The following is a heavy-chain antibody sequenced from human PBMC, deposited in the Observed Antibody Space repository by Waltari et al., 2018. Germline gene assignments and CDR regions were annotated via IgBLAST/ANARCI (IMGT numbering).Heavy chain of an antibody. CDR2: IYYTGST. V-gene: IGHV4-59*11. CDR1: GCSFSTHY. Sequence: QVQLQESGPGLVKPSETLSLTCTVSGCSFSTHYWSWTRQPPGKGLEWIGYIYYTGSTKYNSSLKSRVTLSVDTSKNQFSLSLSSVTAADTAVYYCATGIQLWFGFDYWGQGALVTVSS. D-gene: IGHD5-18*01. J-gene: IGHJ4*02. CDR3: ATGIQLWFGFDY.